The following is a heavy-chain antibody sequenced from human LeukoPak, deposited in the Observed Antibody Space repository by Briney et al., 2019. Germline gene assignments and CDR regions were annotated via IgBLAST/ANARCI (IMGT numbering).Heavy chain of an antibody. CDR3: ARDLRSGLSELDY. Sequence: GGSLRLSCAASGFTFSSYGMHWVRQAPGKGLEWVAFIRYDGSNKYYADSVKDRFTISRDNSKNTLYLQMNSLRSDDTAVYYCARDLRSGLSELDYWGQGTLVTVSS. CDR2: IRYDGSNK. D-gene: IGHD1-14*01. V-gene: IGHV3-30*02. J-gene: IGHJ4*02. CDR1: GFTFSSYG.